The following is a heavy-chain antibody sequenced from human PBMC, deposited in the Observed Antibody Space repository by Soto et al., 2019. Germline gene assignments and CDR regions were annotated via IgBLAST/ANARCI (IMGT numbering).Heavy chain of an antibody. CDR1: GFNFRRYA. Sequence: QVQLVESGGGVVQPGRSLRLSCAASGFNFRRYAMHWVRQAPGKGLEWVAVISFDGSTIYYTDSVKGRFTISRDNSKNTMSLLINSLTAEDTAIYYCARAPSYGGNSGGFDYWGQGTLVTVSS. CDR3: ARAPSYGGNSGGFDY. CDR2: ISFDGSTI. J-gene: IGHJ4*02. D-gene: IGHD4-17*01. V-gene: IGHV3-30*14.